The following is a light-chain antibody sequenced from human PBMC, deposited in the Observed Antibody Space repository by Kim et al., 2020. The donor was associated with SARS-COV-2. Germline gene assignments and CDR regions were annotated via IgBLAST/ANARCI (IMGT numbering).Light chain of an antibody. CDR3: QQSYNTPT. Sequence: DIQMTQSPSSLSASVGDRVTITCRASQIIDTYVNWYQQKPGKAPKLLIYAASSLQSGVPSRFSGSASGTDFTLTISGLQAEDFATYYCQQSYNTPTFGQGTKLEI. CDR2: AAS. J-gene: IGKJ2*01. V-gene: IGKV1-39*01. CDR1: QIIDTY.